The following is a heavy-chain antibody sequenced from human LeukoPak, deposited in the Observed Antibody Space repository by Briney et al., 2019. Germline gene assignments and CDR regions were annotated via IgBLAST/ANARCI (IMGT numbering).Heavy chain of an antibody. CDR3: ARDSSSWLY. CDR2: ISGSSTTI. V-gene: IGHV3-48*01. Sequence: ETLSLTCSVSGDSISTSSYYWGWIRQPPGKGLEWVSYISGSSTTIYYADSVKGRFTISRDNAKNSLYLQMDSLRAEDTGVYYCARDSSSWLYWGQGALVTVSS. CDR1: GDSISTSSYY. D-gene: IGHD2-2*01. J-gene: IGHJ4*02.